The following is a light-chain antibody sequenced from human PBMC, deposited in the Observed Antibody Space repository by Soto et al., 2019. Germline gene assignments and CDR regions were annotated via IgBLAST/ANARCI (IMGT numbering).Light chain of an antibody. CDR2: KAS. J-gene: IGKJ4*01. CDR3: QQYNSYSPLT. V-gene: IGKV1-5*03. CDR1: QSISTW. Sequence: DIQMTQSPSTLPASVGVRVTITCRANQSISTWLAWYQQKPGKAPNLLIYKASRLETGVPSRFSGSGSGTEFTLTTSFLQPDDFATYYCQQYNSYSPLTFGGGTKVDIK.